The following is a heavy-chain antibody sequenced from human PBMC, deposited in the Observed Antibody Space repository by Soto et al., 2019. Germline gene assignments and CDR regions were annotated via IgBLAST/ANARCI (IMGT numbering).Heavy chain of an antibody. Sequence: PGESLKICYPASGYMFSNFWIAWVRQMPGKGLEWMWIIYPGDSDTRYSPSFQGQVTISADKSISTAYLKWSSLKASDTAMYYCANLSGSMEWHNWFDPWGQGTLVTVYS. CDR2: IYPGDSDT. CDR3: ANLSGSMEWHNWFDP. J-gene: IGHJ5*02. V-gene: IGHV5-51*01. CDR1: GYMFSNFW. D-gene: IGHD3-22*01.